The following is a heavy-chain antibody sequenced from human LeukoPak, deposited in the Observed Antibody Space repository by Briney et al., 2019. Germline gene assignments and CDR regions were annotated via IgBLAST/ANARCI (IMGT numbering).Heavy chain of an antibody. D-gene: IGHD3-16*01. CDR3: AKPWAHFGRFGEPIYYFYS. V-gene: IGHV3-23*01. J-gene: IGHJ4*02. Sequence: GGSLRLSCAASGFTCSSDAMRWGRQAPGKGREGGSGISGSSGSTYYEDSVKGRVTISRDKSKNKLYLKMNSVRAEDTAVYYLAKPWAHFGRFGEPIYYFYSWGQGTLVTVSS. CDR1: GFTCSSDA. CDR2: ISGSSGST.